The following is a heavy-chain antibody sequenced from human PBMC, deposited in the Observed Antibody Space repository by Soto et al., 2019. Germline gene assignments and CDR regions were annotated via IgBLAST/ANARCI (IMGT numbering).Heavy chain of an antibody. J-gene: IGHJ6*04. Sequence: PSETLSLTCTVSGGSIGGSNYFWGWIRQSPGTGLEWLGTIYSSGSTYYNPSLKSRITMSLDTSKNQFSLTPGSVTAADTAVYSCTRRSFRVRAVPTMDVWGAGTTVTVSS. V-gene: IGHV4-39*01. D-gene: IGHD3-10*01. CDR2: IYSSGST. CDR1: GGSIGGSNYF. CDR3: TRRSFRVRAVPTMDV.